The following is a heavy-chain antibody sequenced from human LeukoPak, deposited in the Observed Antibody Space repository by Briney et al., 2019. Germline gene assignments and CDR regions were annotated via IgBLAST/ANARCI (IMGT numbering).Heavy chain of an antibody. CDR1: GGSFSGYS. CDR3: ARGPLVGGYDY. J-gene: IGHJ4*02. D-gene: IGHD5-12*01. Sequence: PSETLSLTCDVYGGSFSGYSWRWIRQPPGQGLEWIGEINPGGSTNYNPSLKSRVTMSIDTSTNQFSLNLSPVTAADTAVYYCARGPLVGGYDYLGQGTLVTVSS. CDR2: INPGGST. V-gene: IGHV4-34*01.